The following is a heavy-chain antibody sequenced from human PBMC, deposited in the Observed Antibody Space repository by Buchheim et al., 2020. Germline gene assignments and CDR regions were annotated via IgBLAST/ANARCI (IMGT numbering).Heavy chain of an antibody. J-gene: IGHJ6*02. Sequence: QVQLVQSGAEVKKPGASVKVSCKASGYTFTGYYMHWVRQAPGQGLEWMGWINPNSGGPNYAQKFQGRVTMTRATSISTAYMELSRLRSDDTAVYYCASLNGLPSRYYYYGMDVWGQGTT. D-gene: IGHD5-18*01. V-gene: IGHV1-2*02. CDR1: GYTFTGYY. CDR3: ASLNGLPSRYYYYGMDV. CDR2: INPNSGGP.